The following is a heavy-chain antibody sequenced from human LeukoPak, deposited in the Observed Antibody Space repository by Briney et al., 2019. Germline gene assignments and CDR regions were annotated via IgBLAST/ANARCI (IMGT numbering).Heavy chain of an antibody. V-gene: IGHV3-30*18. J-gene: IGHJ4*02. CDR3: AKDSGYDSSGYFDY. CDR2: ISYDGSSK. D-gene: IGHD3-22*01. CDR1: GFTFSSYG. Sequence: GGSLRLSCAASGFTFSSYGMHWVRQAPGKGLEWVAVISYDGSSKYYADSVKGRFTISRDNSKNTLYLQMNSLRAEDTAVYYCAKDSGYDSSGYFDYWGQGTLVTVSS.